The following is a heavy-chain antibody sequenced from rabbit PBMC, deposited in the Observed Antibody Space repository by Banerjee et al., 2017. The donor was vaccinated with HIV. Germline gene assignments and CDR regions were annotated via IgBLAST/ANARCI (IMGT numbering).Heavy chain of an antibody. J-gene: IGHJ3*01. CDR2: IYTSSGST. CDR3: ARDRDGDAGYGSLAL. CDR1: GFTLSSYW. V-gene: IGHV1S43*01. D-gene: IGHD7-1*01. Sequence: QEQLVESGGGLVQPEGSLTLTCKASGFTLSSYWMWWVRQAPGKGLEWIACIYTSSGSTDYASWVNGRFTISRSTSLNTVDLKMTSLTVADTATYFCARDRDGDAGYGSLALWGQGTLVTVS.